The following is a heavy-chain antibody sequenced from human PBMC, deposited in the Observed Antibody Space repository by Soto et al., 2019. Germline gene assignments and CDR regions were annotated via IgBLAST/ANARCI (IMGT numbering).Heavy chain of an antibody. CDR2: IIPIFGTA. CDR1: GGTFSSYA. V-gene: IGHV1-69*13. J-gene: IGHJ6*02. Sequence: SVKVPCKASGGTFSSYAISWVRQAPGQGLEWMGGIIPIFGTANYAQKFQGRVTITADESTSTAYMELSSLRSEDTAVYYCASRAPAGASRPYYYGMDVWGQGTTVTVSS. D-gene: IGHD3-10*01. CDR3: ASRAPAGASRPYYYGMDV.